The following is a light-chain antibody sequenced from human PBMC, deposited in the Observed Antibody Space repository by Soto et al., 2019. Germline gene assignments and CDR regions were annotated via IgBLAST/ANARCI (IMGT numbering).Light chain of an antibody. CDR1: QFISSW. V-gene: IGKV1-5*01. Sequence: DIQMSQSPSSVSPSVGDRVTITCLASQFISSWLAWYQQKPGKVPKLLIFHASNLESGVPSRFSGSGSGTEFTLTISSLQPDDFATYYCQQYNSYPWTFGQGTKVDIK. J-gene: IGKJ1*01. CDR2: HAS. CDR3: QQYNSYPWT.